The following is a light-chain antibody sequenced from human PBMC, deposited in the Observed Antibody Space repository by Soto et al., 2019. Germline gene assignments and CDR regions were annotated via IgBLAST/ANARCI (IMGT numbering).Light chain of an antibody. CDR1: QVIENS. CDR3: LQDATYPWT. V-gene: IGKV1-6*01. J-gene: IGKJ1*01. CDR2: GAF. Sequence: AIQLTQSPSSLSASVGDTVTITCRASQVIENSLVWHQQKAGKAPKLLIHGAFTLQSGVPSRFSGSVSGTDFTLTISSLQPEDFATYYCLQDATYPWTFGQGTKVEIK.